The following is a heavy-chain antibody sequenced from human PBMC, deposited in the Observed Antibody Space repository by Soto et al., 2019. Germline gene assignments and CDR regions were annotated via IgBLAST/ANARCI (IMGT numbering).Heavy chain of an antibody. CDR3: ALHNLGSSGWFGAFDI. V-gene: IGHV5-51*01. D-gene: IGHD6-19*01. Sequence: PGESLNISCNVSCYRFTIYFIGWVRQLPGKGLEWMGIIYPGDSDTRYSPSFQGQVTISADKSISTAYLQWSSLKASDTAMYYCALHNLGSSGWFGAFDIWGQGTMVTVSS. CDR2: IYPGDSDT. J-gene: IGHJ3*02. CDR1: CYRFTIYF.